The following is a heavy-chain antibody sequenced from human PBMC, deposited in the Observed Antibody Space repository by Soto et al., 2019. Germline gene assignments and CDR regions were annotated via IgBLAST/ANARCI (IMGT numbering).Heavy chain of an antibody. J-gene: IGHJ5*02. Sequence: QVQLVESGGGEVQPGRSLRLSCAASGFTFSRYDMQWVRQAPGKGLAWVAVISYDGSNKYYADSVKGRFTISRDNSKNTLYLQTNSLRAEDTAVYYCAKAPASGDYGDDNSGDPWGQGTLVTGSS. D-gene: IGHD4-17*01. CDR1: GFTFSRYD. CDR2: ISYDGSNK. V-gene: IGHV3-30*18. CDR3: AKAPASGDYGDDNSGDP.